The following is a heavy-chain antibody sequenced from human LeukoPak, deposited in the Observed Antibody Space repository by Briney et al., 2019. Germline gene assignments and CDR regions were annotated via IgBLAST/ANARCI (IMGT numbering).Heavy chain of an antibody. J-gene: IGHJ4*02. Sequence: ASVKVSCKASGYTFTSYYMHWVRQAPGQGLEWMGIINPSGGSTSYAQKFQGRVTMTRDTSTSTVYMELSSLRSEDTAVYYCARVYRMNGSGSSLYYRGQGTLVTVSS. CDR2: INPSGGST. CDR3: ARVYRMNGSGSSLYY. V-gene: IGHV1-46*01. D-gene: IGHD3-10*01. CDR1: GYTFTSYY.